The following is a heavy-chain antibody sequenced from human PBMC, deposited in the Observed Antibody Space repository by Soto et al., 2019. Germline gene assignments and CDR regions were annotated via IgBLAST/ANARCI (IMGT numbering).Heavy chain of an antibody. Sequence: QVQLVESGGGVVQPGRSLRLSCAASGFTFSSYGMHWVRQAPGKGLEWVAVISYDGSNKYYADSVKGRFTISRDNSKNTLYLQMNSLRAEDTAVYYCAKGKSYGMDVWGQGTTVTVSS. CDR1: GFTFSSYG. V-gene: IGHV3-30*18. CDR2: ISYDGSNK. CDR3: AKGKSYGMDV. J-gene: IGHJ6*02.